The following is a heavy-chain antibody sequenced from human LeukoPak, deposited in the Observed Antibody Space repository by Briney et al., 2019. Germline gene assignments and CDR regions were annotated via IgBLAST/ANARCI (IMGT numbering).Heavy chain of an antibody. CDR1: GGTFSSYA. V-gene: IGHV1-69*13. CDR3: ARADWDTAMIDY. D-gene: IGHD5-18*01. CDR2: IIPIFGTA. Sequence: ASVKVSCKASGGTFSSYAISWVRQAPGQGREWMGGIIPIFGTANYAQKFQGRVTITADESTSTAYMELSSLRSEDTAVYYCARADWDTAMIDYWGQGTLVTVSS. J-gene: IGHJ4*02.